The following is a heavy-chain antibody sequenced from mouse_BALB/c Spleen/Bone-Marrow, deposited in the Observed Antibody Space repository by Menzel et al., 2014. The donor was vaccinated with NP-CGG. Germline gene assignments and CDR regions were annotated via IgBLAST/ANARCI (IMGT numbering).Heavy chain of an antibody. CDR2: IRLKSNNYAT. Sequence: EVQVVESGGGLVQPGGSMKLSCVASGFTFSNYWMNWVRQSPEKGLEWVAEIRLKSNNYATYYAESVKGRFTISRDDSKSSVYLQMNSLRAEDTGIYYCTRRGYGNDYWGQGTALAISS. CDR1: GFTFSNYW. V-gene: IGHV6-6*02. J-gene: IGHJ2*01. D-gene: IGHD2-10*02. CDR3: TRRGYGNDY.